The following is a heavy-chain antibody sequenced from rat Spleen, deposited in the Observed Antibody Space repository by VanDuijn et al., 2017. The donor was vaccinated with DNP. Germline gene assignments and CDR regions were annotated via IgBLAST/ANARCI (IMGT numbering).Heavy chain of an antibody. J-gene: IGHJ3*01. Sequence: EVQLVESGGGLVQPERSLKLSCEASGFTFSDYSMAWVRQAPTKGLELVAYISYDGGNTYSGDSVRGRFTISRDNAENTVYLQMNSLRSEDTATYYCVRPTTGAFAYWGQGTLVTVSS. V-gene: IGHV5-22*01. CDR3: VRPTTGAFAY. D-gene: IGHD1-6*01. CDR1: GFTFSDYS. CDR2: ISYDGGNT.